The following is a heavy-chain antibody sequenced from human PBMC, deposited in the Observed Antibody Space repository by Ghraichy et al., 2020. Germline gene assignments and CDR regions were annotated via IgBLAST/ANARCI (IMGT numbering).Heavy chain of an antibody. D-gene: IGHD2-2*01. CDR2: IYTSGST. CDR3: AREGALPGEPSWYFDY. V-gene: IGHV4-4*07. J-gene: IGHJ4*02. CDR1: GGSISSYY. Sequence: SETLSLTCTVSGGSISSYYWSWIRQPAGKGLEWIGRIYTSGSTNYNPSLKSRVTMSVDTSKNQFSLKLSSVTAADTAVYYCAREGALPGEPSWYFDYWGQGTLVTVSS.